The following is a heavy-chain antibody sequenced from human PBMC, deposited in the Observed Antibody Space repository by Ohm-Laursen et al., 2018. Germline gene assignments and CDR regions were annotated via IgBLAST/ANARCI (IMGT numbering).Heavy chain of an antibody. J-gene: IGHJ2*01. D-gene: IGHD3-22*01. CDR1: GFTFSSYG. V-gene: IGHV3-30*03. CDR3: ARGQYYYDSSGFGFWYFDL. Sequence: SLRLSCAASGFTFSSYGMHWVRQAPGKGLEWVAVISYDGSNKYYAYSVKGRFTISRDNSKNTLYLQMNSLRAEDTAVYYCARGQYYYDSSGFGFWYFDLWGRGTLVTVSS. CDR2: ISYDGSNK.